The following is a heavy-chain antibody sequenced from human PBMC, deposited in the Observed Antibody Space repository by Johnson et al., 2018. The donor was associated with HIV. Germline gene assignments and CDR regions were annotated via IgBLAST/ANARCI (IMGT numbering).Heavy chain of an antibody. Sequence: QVQLVESGGGLVQPGGSLRLSCAASGFTFSTYAMHWVRQAPGKGLEWVAVISYDGSNKYYADSVKGRFTISRDNSKNTLYLQMNSLRAEDTAMYYCARRIAAADDAFDIWGHGTMVTVSS. CDR3: ARRIAAADDAFDI. CDR1: GFTFSTYA. CDR2: ISYDGSNK. D-gene: IGHD6-25*01. V-gene: IGHV3-30*04. J-gene: IGHJ3*02.